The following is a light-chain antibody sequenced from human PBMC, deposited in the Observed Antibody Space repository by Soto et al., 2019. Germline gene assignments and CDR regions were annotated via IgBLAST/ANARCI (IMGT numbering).Light chain of an antibody. CDR2: DAS. Sequence: DIQMTQSPSSLSASVGDRVTITCQASQDISNSLNWYQQKPGKAPRLLIFDASNVEAGVPSRFSGSGSGTDFTFTIHSLQPEDAATYDCQQYEDLPLTFGGGTKVGIK. J-gene: IGKJ4*01. V-gene: IGKV1-33*01. CDR1: QDISNS. CDR3: QQYEDLPLT.